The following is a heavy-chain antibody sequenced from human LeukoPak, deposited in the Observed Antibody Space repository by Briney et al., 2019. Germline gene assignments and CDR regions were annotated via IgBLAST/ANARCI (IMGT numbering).Heavy chain of an antibody. CDR2: VDPEDGET. CDR3: ATNPTGGPGGY. D-gene: IGHD4-23*01. V-gene: IGHV1-69-2*01. CDR1: GYTFTDYY. J-gene: IGHJ4*02. Sequence: ASVKVSCKVSGYTFTDYYMHWVQQAPGKGLEWMGLVDPEDGETIYAEKFQGRVTITADTSTDTAYMELSNLRSEDTAVYYCATNPTGGPGGYWGQGTLVTVSS.